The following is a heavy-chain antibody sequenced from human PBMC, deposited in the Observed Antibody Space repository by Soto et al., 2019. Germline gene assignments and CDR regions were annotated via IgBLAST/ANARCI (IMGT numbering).Heavy chain of an antibody. V-gene: IGHV2-70*01. J-gene: IGHJ4*02. CDR3: AQTPYPHDSSGYYYFDY. D-gene: IGHD3-22*01. CDR1: GFSLSTSGMC. CDR2: IDWDDDK. Sequence: SGPTLVNPTQTLTLTCTFSGFSLSTSGMCVSWIRQPPGKALEWLALIDWDDDKYYSTSLKTRLTISKDTSKNQVVLTMTNMDPVDTATYYCAQTPYPHDSSGYYYFDYWGQGTLVTVSS.